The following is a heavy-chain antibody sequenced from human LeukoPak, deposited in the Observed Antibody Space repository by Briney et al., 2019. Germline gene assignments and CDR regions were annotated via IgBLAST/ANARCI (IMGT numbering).Heavy chain of an antibody. CDR3: AREYYYDSSGYSNWFDP. CDR1: GGSISSYY. D-gene: IGHD3-22*01. Sequence: PSETLSLTCTVSGGSISSYYWSWIRQHPGKGLECIGYIYYSGSTNYNPSLKSRVTISVDTSKNQFSLKLSSVTAADTAVYYCAREYYYDSSGYSNWFDPWGQGTLVTVSS. V-gene: IGHV4-59*01. CDR2: IYYSGST. J-gene: IGHJ5*02.